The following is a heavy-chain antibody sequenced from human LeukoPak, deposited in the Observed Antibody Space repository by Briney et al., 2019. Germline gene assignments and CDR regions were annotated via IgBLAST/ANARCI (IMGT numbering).Heavy chain of an antibody. J-gene: IGHJ4*02. D-gene: IGHD6-6*01. CDR2: ISGSGGST. CDR1: GFIFRSYA. V-gene: IGHV3-23*01. CDR3: AKTGPLAARPKFDY. Sequence: GGSLRLSCAASGFIFRSYAMTWVRQAPGKGLEWVSTISGSGGSTYYAASVKGRFTISRDNSKNTLYLQMNSLRAEDTAVYYCAKTGPLAARPKFDYWGQGTLVTVSS.